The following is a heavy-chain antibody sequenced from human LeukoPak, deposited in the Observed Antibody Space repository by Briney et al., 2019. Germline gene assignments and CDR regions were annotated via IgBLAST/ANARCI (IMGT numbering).Heavy chain of an antibody. CDR1: GDTFTSHY. J-gene: IGHJ5*02. Sequence: ASVNVSCKASGDTFTSHYIHWVRQAPGQGLEWMGISNPRGGSTSHAQKFQGRVTMTTDKSNSRVDTEVVRLRLEVTAVYYCARSPAYCSGSTCYGHNWFDPWGQGTLVTVSS. CDR3: ARSPAYCSGSTCYGHNWFDP. D-gene: IGHD2-15*01. V-gene: IGHV1-46*01. CDR2: SNPRGGST.